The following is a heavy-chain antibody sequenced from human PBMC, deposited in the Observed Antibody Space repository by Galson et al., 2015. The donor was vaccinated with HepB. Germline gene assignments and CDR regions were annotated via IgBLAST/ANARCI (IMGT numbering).Heavy chain of an antibody. CDR1: GFTFSSYG. CDR3: ARVSGYSYGYNDY. J-gene: IGHJ4*02. CDR2: ISSSSSYI. D-gene: IGHD5-18*01. V-gene: IGHV3-21*01. Sequence: SLRLSCAASGFTFSSYGMHWVRQAPGKGLGWVSSISSSSSYIYYADSVKGRFTISRDNAKNSLYLQMNSLRAEDTAVYYCARVSGYSYGYNDYWGQGTLVTVSS.